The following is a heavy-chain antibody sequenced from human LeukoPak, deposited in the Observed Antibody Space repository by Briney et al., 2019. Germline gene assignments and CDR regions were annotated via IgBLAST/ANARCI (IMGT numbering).Heavy chain of an antibody. CDR2: IGGSNGIT. Sequence: GGSLRLSCAASGFTFNSYAMSWVRQAPGKGLEWVSVIGGSNGITFYVGSVKGRFTISRDNSKDTVYLQMNSLRAEDTAVYYCARNENSGWGYFDYWGQGTLVTVSS. D-gene: IGHD5-12*01. V-gene: IGHV3-23*01. J-gene: IGHJ4*02. CDR3: ARNENSGWGYFDY. CDR1: GFTFNSYA.